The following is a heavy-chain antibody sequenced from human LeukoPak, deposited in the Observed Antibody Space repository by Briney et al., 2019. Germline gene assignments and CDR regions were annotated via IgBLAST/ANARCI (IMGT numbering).Heavy chain of an antibody. J-gene: IGHJ5*02. CDR1: GFTFSSYW. Sequence: GGSLRLSCAASGFTFSSYWMHWVRQGPGKGLVWVSRFLSDGSRTTYADSVKGRFTISGDNAKNTLYLQMNSLRAEDTAVYYCARDVGGGIYYDSSGPFDPWGQGTLVTVSS. CDR2: FLSDGSRT. V-gene: IGHV3-74*01. D-gene: IGHD3-22*01. CDR3: ARDVGGGIYYDSSGPFDP.